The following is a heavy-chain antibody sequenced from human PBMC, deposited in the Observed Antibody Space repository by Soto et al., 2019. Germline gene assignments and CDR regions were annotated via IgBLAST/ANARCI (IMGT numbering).Heavy chain of an antibody. D-gene: IGHD6-13*01. CDR1: GFTFSSYG. V-gene: IGHV3-30*18. CDR3: AKDGYAYSSSWHGDY. CDR2: ISYDGNNK. J-gene: IGHJ4*02. Sequence: QVQLVESGGGVVQPGVSLRLSCAASGFTFSSYGMHWVRQAPGKGLEWVAYISYDGNNKYHADSVKGRFTISRDNSKNTLYLQMNSLRAEDTAVYYCAKDGYAYSSSWHGDYWGQGTLVTVSS.